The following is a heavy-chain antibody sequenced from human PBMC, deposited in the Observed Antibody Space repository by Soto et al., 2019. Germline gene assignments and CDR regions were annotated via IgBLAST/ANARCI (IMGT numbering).Heavy chain of an antibody. V-gene: IGHV3-21*01. D-gene: IGHD3-16*02. CDR2: ISSSSSYI. Sequence: EVRLVESGGGLVKPGGSLRLSCAASGFTFSSYSMNWVRQAPGKGLEWVSSISSSSSYIYYADSVKGRFTISRDNAKNSLYLQMNSLRAEDTAVYYCARDSLGELSYPVDYWGQGTLVTVSS. CDR1: GFTFSSYS. J-gene: IGHJ4*02. CDR3: ARDSLGELSYPVDY.